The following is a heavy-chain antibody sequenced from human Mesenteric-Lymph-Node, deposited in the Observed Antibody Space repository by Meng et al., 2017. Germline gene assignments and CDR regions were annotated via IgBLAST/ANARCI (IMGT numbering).Heavy chain of an antibody. CDR2: ISGSSSYI. D-gene: IGHD3-10*01. Sequence: GESLKISCAASGFTFSSYSMNWVRQAPGKGLEWVSSISGSSSYIYYADSVKGRFTISRDSAKNSLYLQMRSLRAEDTAVYYCARVEGGRFEGSLDYWGQGTLVTVSS. CDR3: ARVEGGRFEGSLDY. CDR1: GFTFSSYS. V-gene: IGHV3-21*01. J-gene: IGHJ4*02.